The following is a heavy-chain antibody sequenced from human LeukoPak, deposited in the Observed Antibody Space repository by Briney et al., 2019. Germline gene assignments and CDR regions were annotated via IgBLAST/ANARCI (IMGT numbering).Heavy chain of an antibody. CDR2: ISYDGSNK. D-gene: IGHD3-10*01. CDR3: ARRHYYGSGGYQDYYYYYGMDV. J-gene: IGHJ6*04. Sequence: GGSLRLSCAASGFTFSSYAMHWVRQAPGKGLEWVAVISYDGSNKYYADSVKGRFTISRDNSKNTLYLQMNSLRAEDTAVYYCARRHYYGSGGYQDYYYYYGMDVWGKGTTVTVSS. V-gene: IGHV3-30*04. CDR1: GFTFSSYA.